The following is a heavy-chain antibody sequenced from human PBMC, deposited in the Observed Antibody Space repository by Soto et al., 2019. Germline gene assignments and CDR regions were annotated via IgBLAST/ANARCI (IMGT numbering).Heavy chain of an antibody. CDR2: ISYDGGKQ. Sequence: GGSLRLSCAASGFNFENYGMHWVRQAPGKGLEWVAVISYDGGKQYYGDSVKGRFTISRDNSKNTLFLQMNSLRAEDTAVYYCGSSLEPPSASQGTFGYYYFETWSKGTLVTVPS. D-gene: IGHD1-1*01. J-gene: IGHJ4*02. CDR3: GSSLEPPSASQGTFGYYYFET. CDR1: GFNFENYG. V-gene: IGHV3-30*03.